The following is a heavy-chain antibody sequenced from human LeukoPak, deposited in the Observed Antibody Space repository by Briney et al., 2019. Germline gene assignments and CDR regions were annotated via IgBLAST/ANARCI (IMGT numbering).Heavy chain of an antibody. CDR1: GGSISSGDYY. V-gene: IGHV4-30-4*08. J-gene: IGHJ4*02. CDR3: ARDQRGATYY. D-gene: IGHD1-26*01. Sequence: SQTLSLTCTVSGGSISSGDYYWSWIRQPPGKGLEWIGYIYYSGSTYYNPSLKSRVTISVDTSKNQFSLKLSPVTAADTAAYYCARDQRGATYYWGQGTLVTVSS. CDR2: IYYSGST.